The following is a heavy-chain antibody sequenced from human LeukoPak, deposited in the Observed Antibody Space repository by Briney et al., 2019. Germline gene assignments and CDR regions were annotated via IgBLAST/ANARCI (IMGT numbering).Heavy chain of an antibody. CDR1: GYTFTGYY. CDR3: AREMGDTAMVLDY. V-gene: IGHV1-2*02. J-gene: IGHJ4*02. Sequence: ASVKVSRRASGYTFTGYYMHWVRQAPGQGLEWMGWINPNSGGTNYAQKFQGRVTMTRDTSISTAYMELSRLRSDDTAVYYCAREMGDTAMVLDYWGQGTLVTVSS. CDR2: INPNSGGT. D-gene: IGHD5-18*01.